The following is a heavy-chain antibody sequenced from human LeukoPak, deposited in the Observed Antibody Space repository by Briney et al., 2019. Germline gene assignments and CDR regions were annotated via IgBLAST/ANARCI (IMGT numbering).Heavy chain of an antibody. Sequence: PGGSLRLSCAASGFTFSSYTLIWVRRAPGKGLEWVSSISSSSSSIYYADSVKGRFTVSRDNAKNSMYLQMNSLRAEDTAVYYCSRALYCSGGNCYSFDSWGQGTLVTASS. CDR1: GFTFSSYT. V-gene: IGHV3-21*01. CDR2: ISSSSSSI. D-gene: IGHD2-15*01. J-gene: IGHJ4*02. CDR3: SRALYCSGGNCYSFDS.